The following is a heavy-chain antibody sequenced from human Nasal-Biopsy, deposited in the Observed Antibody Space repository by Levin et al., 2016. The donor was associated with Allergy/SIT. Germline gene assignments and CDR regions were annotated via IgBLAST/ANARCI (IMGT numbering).Heavy chain of an antibody. CDR2: ISYDGSKK. CDR3: AKDLEAGRNQNEPWGMDV. V-gene: IGHV3-30*18. D-gene: IGHD6-19*01. J-gene: IGHJ6*02. CDR1: GFTFSSHG. Sequence: GESLKISCAASGFTFSSHGMHWVRQAPGKGLEWVADISYDGSKKSYADSVKGRFTISRDNSKKTLYLQMNTLRPEDAAVYYCAKDLEAGRNQNEPWGMDVWGQGTTVTVSS.